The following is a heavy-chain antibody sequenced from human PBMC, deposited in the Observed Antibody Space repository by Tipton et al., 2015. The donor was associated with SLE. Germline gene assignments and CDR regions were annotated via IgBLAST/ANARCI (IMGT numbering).Heavy chain of an antibody. Sequence: QSGAEVKKPGASVKVSCKASGYTFTGYYMHWVRQAPGQGLEWMGWINPKSGGTNYAQKLQGRVTMTTDTSTSTAYMELRSLRSDDTAVYYCARSFYCSGGSCSDFDYWGQGTLVTV. CDR2: INPKSGGT. CDR3: ARSFYCSGGSCSDFDY. J-gene: IGHJ4*02. CDR1: GYTFTGYY. D-gene: IGHD2-15*01. V-gene: IGHV1-2*02.